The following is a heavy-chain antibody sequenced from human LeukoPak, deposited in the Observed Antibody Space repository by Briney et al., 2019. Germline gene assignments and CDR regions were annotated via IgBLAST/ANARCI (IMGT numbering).Heavy chain of an antibody. CDR2: IGTAGDT. Sequence: GGSLRLSCVTSGFTFRSYDMFWVRQPTGKGLEWVSGIGTAGDTNYADSVKGRFTISRENAKNSLYLQMNSLRAGDTAVYYCARGSSYDILSRYYGMDVWGQGTTVTVSS. J-gene: IGHJ6*02. V-gene: IGHV3-13*04. CDR1: GFTFRSYD. CDR3: ARGSSYDILSRYYGMDV. D-gene: IGHD3-9*01.